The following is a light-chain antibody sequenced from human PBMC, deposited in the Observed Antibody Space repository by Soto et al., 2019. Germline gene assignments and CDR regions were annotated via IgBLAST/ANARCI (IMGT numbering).Light chain of an antibody. V-gene: IGKV1-6*01. Sequence: AIKMTQSPSSLSASVGDRVTITCRASQGIRNDLGWYQQKPGKPPKLLIYAASSLQSGVPSRFSGSGSGTDFTLTISSLQPEDFATYYCLQDRHYPRTFGQGTKVEIK. J-gene: IGKJ1*01. CDR1: QGIRND. CDR2: AAS. CDR3: LQDRHYPRT.